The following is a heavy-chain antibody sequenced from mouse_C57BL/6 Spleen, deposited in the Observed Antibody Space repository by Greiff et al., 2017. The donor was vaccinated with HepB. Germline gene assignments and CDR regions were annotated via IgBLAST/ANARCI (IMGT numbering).Heavy chain of an antibody. D-gene: IGHD3-2*02. CDR1: GYTFTSYD. CDR2: IYPRDGST. CDR3: ARRDSSGPFAY. Sequence: QVQLQQSGPELVKPGASVKLSCKASGYTFTSYDINWVKQSPGQGLEWIGWIYPRDGSTKYNEKFKGKATLTVDTSSSTAYMELHSLTSEDSAVYFCARRDSSGPFAYWGQGTLVTVSA. J-gene: IGHJ3*01. V-gene: IGHV1-85*01.